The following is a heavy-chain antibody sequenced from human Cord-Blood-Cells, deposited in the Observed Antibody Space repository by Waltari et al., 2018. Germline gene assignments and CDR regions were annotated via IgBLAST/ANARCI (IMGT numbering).Heavy chain of an antibody. V-gene: IGHV3-30*04. CDR3: ARERVELSSSSFDY. CDR1: GFTFSSFA. D-gene: IGHD6-6*01. J-gene: IGHJ4*02. Sequence: QVQLVESGGGGVQPGRSLRLSCAASGFTFSSFAIPWFPQAPGKGLEWVAVISYDGRNKYYADSVKGRFTISRDNSKNTLYLQMNSLRAEDTAVYYCARERVELSSSSFDYWGQGTLVTVSS. CDR2: ISYDGRNK.